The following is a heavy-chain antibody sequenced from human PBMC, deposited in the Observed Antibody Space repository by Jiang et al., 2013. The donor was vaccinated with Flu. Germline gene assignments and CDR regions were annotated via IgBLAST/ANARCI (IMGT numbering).Heavy chain of an antibody. Sequence: KFQGRLTFTADESTSTVYMELSSLRPDDTALYYCARVSLTGTYYFDYWGQGTLVTVSS. CDR3: ARVSLTGTYYFDY. V-gene: IGHV1-69*01. J-gene: IGHJ4*02. D-gene: IGHD2-8*02.